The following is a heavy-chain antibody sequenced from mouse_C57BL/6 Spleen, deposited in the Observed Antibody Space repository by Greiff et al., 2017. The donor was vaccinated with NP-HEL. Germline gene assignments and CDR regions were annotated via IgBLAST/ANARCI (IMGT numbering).Heavy chain of an antibody. CDR2: INPSSGYT. CDR1: GYTFTSYT. Sequence: QVQLQQSGAELARPGASVKMSCKASGYTFTSYTMHWVKQRPGQGLEWIGYINPSSGYTKYNQKFKDKATLTADKSSSTAYMQLSSLTSEDSAVYYCARTGTEKGYFDYWGQGTTLTVSS. CDR3: ARTGTEKGYFDY. D-gene: IGHD4-1*01. J-gene: IGHJ2*01. V-gene: IGHV1-4*01.